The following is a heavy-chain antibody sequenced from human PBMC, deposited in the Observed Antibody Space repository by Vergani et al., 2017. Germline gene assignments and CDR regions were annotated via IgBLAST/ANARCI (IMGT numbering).Heavy chain of an antibody. CDR1: GFTFSSYG. CDR3: AKDFYLLPASSGSPPGD. CDR2: IRNDGSNK. Sequence: QVQLVESGGGVVQPGGSLRLSCAASGFTFSSYGMHWVRQAPGKGLEWVAFIRNDGSNKYYADYVKGRFTISRDNSKNTLYLKMNSLRAEDTAVYYCAKDFYLLPASSGSPPGDWGQGTLVTVSS. D-gene: IGHD3-22*01. J-gene: IGHJ1*01. V-gene: IGHV3-30*02.